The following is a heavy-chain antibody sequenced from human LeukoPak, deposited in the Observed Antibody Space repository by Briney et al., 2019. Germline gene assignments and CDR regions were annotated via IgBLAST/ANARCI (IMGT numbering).Heavy chain of an antibody. Sequence: SETLSLTCTVSGGSISSGDYYWSWIRQPPGKGLEWIGYIYYSGSTYYNPSLKSRVTISVDTSKNQFSLKLSSVTAADTAVYYCARRRFDDFWSGYPSYFDYWGQGTLVTVSS. CDR1: GGSISSGDYY. CDR2: IYYSGST. CDR3: ARRRFDDFWSGYPSYFDY. J-gene: IGHJ4*02. D-gene: IGHD3-3*01. V-gene: IGHV4-30-4*08.